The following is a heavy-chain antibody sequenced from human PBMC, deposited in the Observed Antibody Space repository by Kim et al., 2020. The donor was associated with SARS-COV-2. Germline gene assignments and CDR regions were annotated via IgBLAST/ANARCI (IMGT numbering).Heavy chain of an antibody. CDR2: IYYSGST. CDR3: ARHSLYSSSVDY. V-gene: IGHV4-39*01. J-gene: IGHJ4*02. Sequence: SETLSLTCTVSGGSISSSSYYWGWIRQPPGKGLEWIGSIYYSGSTYYNPSLKSRVTISVDTSKNQFSLKLSSVTAADTAVYYCARHSLYSSSVDYWGQGTLVTVSS. CDR1: GGSISSSSYY. D-gene: IGHD6-6*01.